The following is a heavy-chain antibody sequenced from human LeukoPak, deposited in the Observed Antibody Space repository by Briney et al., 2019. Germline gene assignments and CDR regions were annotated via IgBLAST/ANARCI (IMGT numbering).Heavy chain of an antibody. Sequence: GGSLRLSRAASGFTFSSYAMHWVRQAPGKGLEWVAVISYDGSNKYYADSVKGRFTISRDNSKNTLYLQMNSLRAEDTAVYYCAREGVTTHPGMDVWGQGTTVTVSS. V-gene: IGHV3-30*14. D-gene: IGHD1-1*01. CDR3: AREGVTTHPGMDV. CDR1: GFTFSSYA. J-gene: IGHJ6*02. CDR2: ISYDGSNK.